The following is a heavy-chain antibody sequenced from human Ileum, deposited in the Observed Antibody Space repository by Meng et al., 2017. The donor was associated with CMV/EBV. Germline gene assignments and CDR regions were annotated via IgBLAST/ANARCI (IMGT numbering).Heavy chain of an antibody. CDR2: IYYIGST. D-gene: IGHD2-2*01. Sequence: SETLSLTCTVSGGSISLYYWSWIRQPPGRGLEYIGYIYYIGSTNYNPSLKSRVTISVDTSKNQFSLRLSSVTAADTAVYYCARASTARRPSAMDVWGQGTSVTVSS. CDR1: GGSISLYY. CDR3: ARASTARRPSAMDV. J-gene: IGHJ6*02. V-gene: IGHV4-59*01.